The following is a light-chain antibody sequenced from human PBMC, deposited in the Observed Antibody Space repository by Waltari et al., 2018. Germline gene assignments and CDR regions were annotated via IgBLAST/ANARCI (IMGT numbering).Light chain of an antibody. CDR1: SNDVGYNNY. CDR3: SSYTSSSTLL. J-gene: IGLJ2*01. Sequence: QSALTQPASVSGSPGQSLTISCTGTSNDVGYNNYVCWYQQHPGKAPKLMIYDVSKRPSGIADRFPGSRSGNTAALTISGLQADDEADYYCSSYTSSSTLLFGGGTKVTVL. CDR2: DVS. V-gene: IGLV2-14*03.